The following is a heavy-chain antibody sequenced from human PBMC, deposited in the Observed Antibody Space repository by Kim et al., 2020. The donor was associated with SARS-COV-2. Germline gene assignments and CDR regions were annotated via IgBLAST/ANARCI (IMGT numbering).Heavy chain of an antibody. CDR1: GYTFTGYY. CDR3: ARGPGVPTIDY. V-gene: IGHV1-2*06. D-gene: IGHD3-10*01. Sequence: ASVKVSCKASGYTFTGYYIHWVRQAPGQGLEWMGRINPDSGGTTFAQRFLGRVTMTRDASITTALMELTSLTSADTAVYYCARGPGVPTIDYWGQGTLVTVAS. CDR2: INPDSGGT. J-gene: IGHJ4*02.